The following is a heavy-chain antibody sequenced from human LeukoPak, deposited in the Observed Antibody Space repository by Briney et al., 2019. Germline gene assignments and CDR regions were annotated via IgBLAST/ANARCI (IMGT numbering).Heavy chain of an antibody. J-gene: IGHJ5*02. V-gene: IGHV4-34*01. Sequence: SETLSLTCAVYGGPFSGYYWSWIRQPPGKGLEWIGEINHSGSTNYNASLKSRVTISVDTSKNQFSLKLSSVTAADTAVYYCARVANVPAAIGPHNWFDPWGQGTLVTVSS. D-gene: IGHD2-2*01. CDR1: GGPFSGYY. CDR3: ARVANVPAAIGPHNWFDP. CDR2: INHSGST.